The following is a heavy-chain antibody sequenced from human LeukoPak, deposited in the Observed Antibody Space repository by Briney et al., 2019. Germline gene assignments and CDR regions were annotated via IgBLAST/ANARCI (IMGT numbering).Heavy chain of an antibody. CDR1: GGSFSGYY. V-gene: IGHV4-34*01. CDR2: INHSGST. CDR3: ARHYYDSSGYLYYFDY. D-gene: IGHD3-22*01. Sequence: SEILSLTCAVYGGSFSGYYWSWIRQPPGKGLEWIGEINHSGSTNYNPSLKSRVTISVDTSKNQFSLKLSSVTAADTAVYYCARHYYDSSGYLYYFDYWGQGTLVTVSS. J-gene: IGHJ4*02.